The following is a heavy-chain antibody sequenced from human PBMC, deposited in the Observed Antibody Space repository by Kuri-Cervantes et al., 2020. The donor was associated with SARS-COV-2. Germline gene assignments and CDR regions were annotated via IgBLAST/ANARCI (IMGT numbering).Heavy chain of an antibody. D-gene: IGHD6-13*01. CDR3: ARVGRAGPFDY. CDR1: GFTFSSYA. CDR2: ISYDGSNK. Sequence: GESLKISCAASGFTFSSYAMHWVRQAPGKGLEWVAVISYDGSNKYYADSVKGRFTISRDNSKNTLYLQMNSLRAEDTAVYYCARVGRAGPFDYWGQGTLVTVSS. V-gene: IGHV3-30-3*01. J-gene: IGHJ4*02.